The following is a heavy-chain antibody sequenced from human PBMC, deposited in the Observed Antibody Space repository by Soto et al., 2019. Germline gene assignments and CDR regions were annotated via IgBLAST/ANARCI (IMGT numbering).Heavy chain of an antibody. CDR1: GFNFRNYW. J-gene: IGHJ4*02. D-gene: IGHD3-9*01. V-gene: IGHV3-7*05. Sequence: PGGSLRLSCEASGFNFRNYWLSWVRQTPGKGLEWVANIKQDGSEKYYADSVEGRFTISRDNAKSSMYLQMNSLRDEDTALYYCARDEVGGYFESWGRGSLVTVSS. CDR2: IKQDGSEK. CDR3: ARDEVGGYFES.